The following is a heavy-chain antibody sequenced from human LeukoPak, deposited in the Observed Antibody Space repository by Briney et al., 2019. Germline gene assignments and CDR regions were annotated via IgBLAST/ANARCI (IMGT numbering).Heavy chain of an antibody. CDR3: ARAQDSTSWFDP. CDR1: GGSISSGDYY. V-gene: IGHV4-30-4*08. CDR2: IYYSGST. D-gene: IGHD2/OR15-2a*01. Sequence: PSETLSLTCTVSGGSISSGDYYWSWVRQPPGKGLEWIGYIYYSGSTYYNPSLKSRVTISVDTSESQFSLKLSSVTAADTAVYYCARAQDSTSWFDPWGQGTLVTVSS. J-gene: IGHJ5*02.